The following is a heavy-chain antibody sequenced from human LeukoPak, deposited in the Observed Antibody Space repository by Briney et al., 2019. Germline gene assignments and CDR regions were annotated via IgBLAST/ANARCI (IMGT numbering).Heavy chain of an antibody. Sequence: PSETLSLTCTVSGGSISSSSYYWGWIRQPPGRGLEWIGSMYYSGSTYYNPSLKSRVTISVDTSKNQFSLKLSSVTAADTAVYYCARCYDRRGYYAASFDPWGQGTLVTVSS. V-gene: IGHV4-39*01. CDR3: ARCYDRRGYYAASFDP. CDR1: GGSISSSSYY. J-gene: IGHJ5*02. D-gene: IGHD3-22*01. CDR2: MYYSGST.